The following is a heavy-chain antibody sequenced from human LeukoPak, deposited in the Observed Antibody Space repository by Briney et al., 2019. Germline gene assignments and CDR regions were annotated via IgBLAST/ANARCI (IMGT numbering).Heavy chain of an antibody. CDR2: IKQDGSEK. CDR1: GFTFSSYW. CDR3: ARAPIDFWSGYFDY. V-gene: IGHV3-7*01. Sequence: GGSLRLSCAASGFTFSSYWMGWVRQAPGKGLEWVANIKQDGSEKYYVDSVKGRFTISRDNAKNSLYLQMNSLRAEDTAVYYCARAPIDFWSGYFDYWGQGTLVTVSS. D-gene: IGHD3-3*01. J-gene: IGHJ4*02.